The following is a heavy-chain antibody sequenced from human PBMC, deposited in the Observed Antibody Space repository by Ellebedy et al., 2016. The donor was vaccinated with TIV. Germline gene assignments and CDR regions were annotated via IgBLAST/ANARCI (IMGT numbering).Heavy chain of an antibody. CDR2: ISNDGNKK. V-gene: IGHV3-30-3*01. J-gene: IGHJ4*02. CDR3: ARGPSTSAYLDS. Sequence: GGSLRLSCAASGFIFSSFAMFWVRQAPGKGPEWVAVISNDGNKKLYADSVKGRFTLSRDTSKSTVYLQMDSLRSEDTAVYYCARGPSTSAYLDSWGQGALVIVSS. CDR1: GFIFSSFA.